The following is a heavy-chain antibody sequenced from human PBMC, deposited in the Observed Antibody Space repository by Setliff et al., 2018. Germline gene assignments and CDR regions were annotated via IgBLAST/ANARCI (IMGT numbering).Heavy chain of an antibody. CDR2: ISANNGYM. CDR3: ARDRSNIVVVPSGAKFDP. Sequence: ASVKVSCKASGYTFTSYGISWLRQAPGQGLEWMGWISANNGYMVFAQNLQGRIIMTTDTSTSTAYMELKSLRPDDTAVYYCARDRSNIVVVPSGAKFDPWGHGTLVTVSS. D-gene: IGHD2-2*01. CDR1: GYTFTSYG. V-gene: IGHV1-18*01. J-gene: IGHJ5*02.